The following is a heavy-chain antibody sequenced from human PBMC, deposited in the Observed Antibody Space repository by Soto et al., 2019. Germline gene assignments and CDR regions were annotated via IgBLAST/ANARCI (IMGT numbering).Heavy chain of an antibody. CDR2: INWNGGST. V-gene: IGHV3-20*04. CDR1: GFTFDDYG. J-gene: IGHJ6*02. CDR3: ASVHCGGNLIDALDF. Sequence: GGSLRLSCAASGFTFDDYGMNWVRQAPGKGLEWVSTINWNGGSTGYADSVKGRFTISRDNAKNSLYLQMNSLRAEDTALYYCASVHCGGNLIDALDFWGQGTTVTVSS. D-gene: IGHD2-15*01.